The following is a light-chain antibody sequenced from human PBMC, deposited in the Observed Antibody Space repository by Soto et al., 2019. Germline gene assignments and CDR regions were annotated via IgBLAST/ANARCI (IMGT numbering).Light chain of an antibody. V-gene: IGLV2-23*01. CDR3: CSHAGSSSWV. J-gene: IGLJ3*02. CDR1: SSDFGTYNL. Sequence: QSALTQPASVSGSPGQSITISCTGKSSDFGTYNLVSWYQQYPGKAPKLIIYEGTKRPPGVSDRFSGSESGNTASLTISGLQTEDEADNYCCSHAGSSSWVFGGGTKVTVL. CDR2: EGT.